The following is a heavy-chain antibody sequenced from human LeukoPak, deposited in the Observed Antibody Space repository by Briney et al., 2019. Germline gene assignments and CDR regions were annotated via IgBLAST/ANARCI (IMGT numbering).Heavy chain of an antibody. J-gene: IGHJ4*02. D-gene: IGHD6-13*01. CDR1: GGSISSRSYF. Sequence: SETLSLTCTVSGGSISSRSYFWGWIRQPPGKGLEWIGSIYYSGITYNNPSLKSRVTISVDTPKNQFSLKLSSVTAADTAVYYCARHGSGSSSSWYDYWGQGTLVTVSS. CDR2: IYYSGIT. CDR3: ARHGSGSSSSWYDY. V-gene: IGHV4-39*01.